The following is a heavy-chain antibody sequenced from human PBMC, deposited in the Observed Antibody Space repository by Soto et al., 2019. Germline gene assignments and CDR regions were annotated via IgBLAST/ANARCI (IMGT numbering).Heavy chain of an antibody. CDR3: ARQGVAFDY. CDR1: GFPFSIYS. CDR2: ISTTSSSI. J-gene: IGHJ4*02. Sequence: GGSLRLSCAASGFPFSIYSMNLVRQAPGKGLEWISYISTTSSSIYYAASVKGRFTISRDNAKNSLFLQMNSLRAEDTAVYYCARQGVAFDYWGQGARITVSS. D-gene: IGHD3-3*01. V-gene: IGHV3-48*01.